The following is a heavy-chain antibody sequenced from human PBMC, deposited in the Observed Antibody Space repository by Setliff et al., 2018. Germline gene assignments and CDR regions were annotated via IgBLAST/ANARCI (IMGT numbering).Heavy chain of an antibody. D-gene: IGHD6-19*01. CDR1: GDSMNDNH. CDR3: ARGVSSVSWTPRY. CDR2: IYTSGGT. J-gene: IGHJ4*02. Sequence: PSETLSLTCNVSGDSMNDNHWTWIRQPPGKGLEWIGYIYTSGGTNYNPSLKSRVTISVDMSKNQFSLELSSVIAADTAVYYCARGVSSVSWTPRYWGRGILVTAPQ. V-gene: IGHV4-4*08.